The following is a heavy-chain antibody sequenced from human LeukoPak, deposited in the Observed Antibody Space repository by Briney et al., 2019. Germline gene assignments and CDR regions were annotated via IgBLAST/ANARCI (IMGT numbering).Heavy chain of an antibody. J-gene: IGHJ4*02. CDR2: IYYSGRN. Sequence: SETLSLTCTVSGGSISNYFWSWIRQPPGKGLEWIGYIYYSGRNNYNPSLKSRVTISVDTSKNQFSLKLSSVTAADTAVYYCARDGSGTENDYWGQGTLVTVSS. V-gene: IGHV4-59*12. CDR3: ARDGSGTENDY. D-gene: IGHD3-10*01. CDR1: GGSISNYF.